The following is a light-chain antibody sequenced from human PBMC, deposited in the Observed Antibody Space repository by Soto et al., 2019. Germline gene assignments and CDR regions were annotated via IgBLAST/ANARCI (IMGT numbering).Light chain of an antibody. CDR1: QSVSSN. Sequence: EIVMTQSPATLSVSPGERATLSCRASQSVSSNLAWYQQKPGQAHRLLIYGAYTRATGIPARFSGSGSGTEFTLTISSLQSEDFAVYYCQQYNNWWTFGQGTKVEIK. CDR3: QQYNNWWT. J-gene: IGKJ1*01. V-gene: IGKV3-15*01. CDR2: GAY.